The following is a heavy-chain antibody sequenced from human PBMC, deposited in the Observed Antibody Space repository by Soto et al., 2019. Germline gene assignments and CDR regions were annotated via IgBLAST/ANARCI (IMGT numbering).Heavy chain of an antibody. CDR1: GSTLTELS. V-gene: IGHV1-24*01. J-gene: IGHJ4*01. CDR3: ATSIVMDRAEGPFDY. D-gene: IGHD3-10*01. CDR2: FDPEAGEP. Sequence: ASVKVSCKVSGSTLTELSMHWVRQAPGKGLEWMGGFDPEAGEPIYAQKFQGRVTMTGDKSTDTAYMELSSLRSEDTAVYYCATSIVMDRAEGPFDYWGQGTLVTVSS.